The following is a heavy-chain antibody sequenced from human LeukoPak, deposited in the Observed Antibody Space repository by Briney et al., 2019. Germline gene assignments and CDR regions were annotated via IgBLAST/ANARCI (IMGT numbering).Heavy chain of an antibody. J-gene: IGHJ5*02. V-gene: IGHV1-69*04. D-gene: IGHD2-8*01. CDR1: GGTFSSYT. Sequence: SVKVSCKASGGTFSSYTISWVRQAPGQGLEWMGRIIPILGIANYAQKFQGRVTITADKSTSTAYRERSSLRSEDTAVYYCARESRLTGAMNWFDPWGQGTLVTVSS. CDR3: ARESRLTGAMNWFDP. CDR2: IIPILGIA.